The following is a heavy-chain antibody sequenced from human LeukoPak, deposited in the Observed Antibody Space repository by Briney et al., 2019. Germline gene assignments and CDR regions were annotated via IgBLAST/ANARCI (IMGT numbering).Heavy chain of an antibody. V-gene: IGHV4-59*13. CDR2: IYYSGST. CDR1: GGSISSYY. D-gene: IGHD3-9*01. J-gene: IGHJ3*02. CDR3: ARIRYFDWSPDAFDI. Sequence: SETLSLTCTVSGGSISSYYWRWIRQPPGKGLEWIGYIYYSGSTNYNPSLKSRVTISVDTSKNQFSLKLSSVTAADTAVYYCARIRYFDWSPDAFDIWGQGTMVTVSS.